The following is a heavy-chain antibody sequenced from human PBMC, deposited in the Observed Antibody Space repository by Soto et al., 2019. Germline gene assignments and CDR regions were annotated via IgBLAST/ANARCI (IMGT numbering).Heavy chain of an antibody. V-gene: IGHV4-39*01. CDR2: IYYSGST. CDR3: ARHLSIFGVVNSPYYFDY. CDR1: GGSISSSSYY. Sequence: PSETLSLTCTVSGGSISSSSYYWGWIRQPPGKGLEWIGSIYYSGSTYYNPSLKSRVTISVDTSKNQFSLKLSSVTAADTAVYYCARHLSIFGVVNSPYYFDYWGQGTLVTVSS. D-gene: IGHD3-3*01. J-gene: IGHJ4*02.